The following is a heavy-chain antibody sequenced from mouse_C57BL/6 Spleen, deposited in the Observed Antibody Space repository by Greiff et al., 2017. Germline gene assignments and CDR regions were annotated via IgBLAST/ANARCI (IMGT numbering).Heavy chain of an antibody. V-gene: IGHV5-4*01. CDR2: ISDGGSYT. Sequence: EVKVVESGGGLVKPGGSLKLSCAASGFTFSSYAMSWVRQTPEKRLEWVATISDGGSYTYYPDNVKGRFTISRDNAKNNLYLQMSHLKSEDTAMYYCAREYYSNPWFAYWGQGTLVTVSA. D-gene: IGHD2-5*01. CDR3: AREYYSNPWFAY. J-gene: IGHJ3*01. CDR1: GFTFSSYA.